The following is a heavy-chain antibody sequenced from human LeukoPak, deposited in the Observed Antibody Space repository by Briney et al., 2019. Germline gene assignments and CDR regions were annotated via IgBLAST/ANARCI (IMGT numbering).Heavy chain of an antibody. V-gene: IGHV4-34*01. CDR2: INHSGST. Sequence: KPSETLSLTCAVYGGSFSGYYWSWIRQPPGKGLEWIGEINHSGSTNYNPSLKSRVTISVDTSKNQFSLKLSSVTAADTAVYYCARISGSYSSYWGQGTLVTVSS. D-gene: IGHD1-26*01. J-gene: IGHJ4*02. CDR3: ARISGSYSSY. CDR1: GGSFSGYY.